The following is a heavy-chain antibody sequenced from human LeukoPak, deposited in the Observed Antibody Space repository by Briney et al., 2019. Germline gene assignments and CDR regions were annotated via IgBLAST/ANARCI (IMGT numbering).Heavy chain of an antibody. V-gene: IGHV4-4*07. D-gene: IGHD3-22*01. J-gene: IGHJ4*02. Sequence: SETLSLTCTVPGGSIISYYWSWIRQPAGRGLEWIGRIYTSGSTNYNPSLKSRVTISVDKSKNQFSLKLSSVTAADTAVYYCARDRRNSSGYSYYFHYWGQGTLVTVSS. CDR2: IYTSGST. CDR1: GGSIISYY. CDR3: ARDRRNSSGYSYYFHY.